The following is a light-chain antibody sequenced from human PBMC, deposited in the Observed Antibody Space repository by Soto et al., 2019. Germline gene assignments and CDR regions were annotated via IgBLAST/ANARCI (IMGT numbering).Light chain of an antibody. CDR1: NLGSKS. CDR2: DDS. CDR3: QVWDSRTDHVV. J-gene: IGLJ3*02. Sequence: SYELTQPPSVSVAPGQTARIACGGDNLGSKSVHWYQQKSGQAPVLVVSDDSDRPSGIPERFSGSNSGKMATLTISRVEAGDGADYYCQVWDSRTDHVVFGGGTKLTVL. V-gene: IGLV3-21*02.